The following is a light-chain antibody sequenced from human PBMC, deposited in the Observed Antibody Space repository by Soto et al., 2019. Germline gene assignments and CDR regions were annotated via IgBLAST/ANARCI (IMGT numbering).Light chain of an antibody. CDR3: QQYDNLPPYT. CDR2: DAS. Sequence: DIQMTQSPSSLSASVGDRVTITCQASQAIRHYLNWYQQKPGKAPKLLIYDASNLETGVPSRFSGSGSGTDFTFPISSLQPEDIATDYCQQYDNLPPYTFGQGTKLEIK. V-gene: IGKV1-33*01. CDR1: QAIRHY. J-gene: IGKJ2*01.